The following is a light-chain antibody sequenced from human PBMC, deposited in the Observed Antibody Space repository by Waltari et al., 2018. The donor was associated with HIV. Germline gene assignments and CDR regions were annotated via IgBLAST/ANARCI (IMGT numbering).Light chain of an antibody. CDR1: QSVLDASNNKNY. J-gene: IGKJ5*01. CDR2: WAS. V-gene: IGKV4-1*01. Sequence: DIVMNQSPDSLAVSLGERATISCKSTQSVLDASNNKNYLAWYQQKPGQPPKLLIYWASTRDSGVPDRFTGSGSGTDFTLTISGLQAEDVAVYDCQQYFSNAQITFGQGTRLDIK. CDR3: QQYFSNAQIT.